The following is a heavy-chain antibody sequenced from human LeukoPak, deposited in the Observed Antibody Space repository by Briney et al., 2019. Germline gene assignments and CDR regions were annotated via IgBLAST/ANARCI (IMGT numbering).Heavy chain of an antibody. CDR2: IYYSGNT. D-gene: IGHD3-10*01. CDR1: GGSIRSSNYY. J-gene: IGHJ4*02. V-gene: IGHV4-39*01. Sequence: SEDLFLNCTVSGGSIRSSNYYWSWIRQPPGEGLDRIGNIYYSGNTYCNPSLRRRLTMSVDTSKNKSSLKLTTVTAADAAVYYCARSWGFGEFDYWGQGTLVTISS. CDR3: ARSWGFGEFDY.